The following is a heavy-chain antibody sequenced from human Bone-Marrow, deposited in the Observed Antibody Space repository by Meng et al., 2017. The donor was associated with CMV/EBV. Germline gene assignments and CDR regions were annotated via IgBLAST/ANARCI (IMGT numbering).Heavy chain of an antibody. Sequence: GRVVESGGGLVQPGRSLRLSCAASGFTFSSYGMHWVRQAPGKGLEWVAFIRYDGSNKYYADSVKGRFTISRDNSKNTLYLQMNSLRAEDTAVYYCAKSEGAAAGPYYFNYWGQGTLVTVSS. V-gene: IGHV3-30*02. J-gene: IGHJ4*02. CDR2: IRYDGSNK. D-gene: IGHD6-13*01. CDR3: AKSEGAAAGPYYFNY. CDR1: GFTFSSYG.